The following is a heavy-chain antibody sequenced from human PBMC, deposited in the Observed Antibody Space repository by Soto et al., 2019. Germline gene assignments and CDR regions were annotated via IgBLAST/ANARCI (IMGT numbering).Heavy chain of an antibody. V-gene: IGHV1-3*01. D-gene: IGHD2-21*02. Sequence: QVQLVQSGAEVKKPGASVKVSCKASGYTFTSYAMHWVRQAPRQRLEWMRWINAGNGNTKYSQKFQGRVTITRDTSACTAYMELSSLRSEDTAVYYCASEYCGGDCYSAARYGMYVWGQGTTVTVSS. CDR1: GYTFTSYA. CDR2: INAGNGNT. J-gene: IGHJ6*02. CDR3: ASEYCGGDCYSAARYGMYV.